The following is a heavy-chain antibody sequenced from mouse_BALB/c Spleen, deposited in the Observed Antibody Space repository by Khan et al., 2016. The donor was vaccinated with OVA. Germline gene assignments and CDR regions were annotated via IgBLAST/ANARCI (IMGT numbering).Heavy chain of an antibody. V-gene: IGHV1-7*01. CDR3: VNHGSSSAWFTY. Sequence: QVQLQQSGAELAKPGASVKMSCKASGYTFTSYWMPWVKQRPGPGLEWIGYIDPSTDYTEYNQKFRDKATLTVDKSSTTVYMQLTSLTSEDSAVYYCVNHGSSSAWFTYWGQGTLVTVSA. D-gene: IGHD1-1*01. J-gene: IGHJ3*01. CDR1: GYTFTSYW. CDR2: IDPSTDYT.